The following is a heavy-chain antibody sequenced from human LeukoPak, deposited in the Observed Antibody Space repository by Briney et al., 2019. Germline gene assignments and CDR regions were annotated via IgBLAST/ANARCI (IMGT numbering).Heavy chain of an antibody. CDR2: ISSSSSYI. CDR1: GFTFSSYS. D-gene: IGHD2-2*01. J-gene: IGHJ5*02. V-gene: IGHV3-21*01. Sequence: PGGSLRLSCAASGFTFSSYSMNCVRQATGKGLEWVSSISSSSSYIYYADSVTGRFTISRDNAKNSLYLQMNSLRAEDTAVYYCASDLVPAAAGEGWFDPWGQGTLVTVSS. CDR3: ASDLVPAAAGEGWFDP.